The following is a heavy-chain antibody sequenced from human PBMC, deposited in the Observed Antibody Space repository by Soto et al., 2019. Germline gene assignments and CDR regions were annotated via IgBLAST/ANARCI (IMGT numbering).Heavy chain of an antibody. J-gene: IGHJ4*02. CDR3: ARDGWGILGVTGDDY. CDR1: GFTFSSYG. Sequence: QVQLVESGGGVVQPGRSLRLSCAASGFTFSSYGMYWVRQAPGKGLEWVAVIWYDGSNKYYADSVKGRFTISRDNSKNTLYLQMNSLRAEDTAVYYCARDGWGILGVTGDDYWSQGTLVTVSS. V-gene: IGHV3-33*01. D-gene: IGHD1-26*01. CDR2: IWYDGSNK.